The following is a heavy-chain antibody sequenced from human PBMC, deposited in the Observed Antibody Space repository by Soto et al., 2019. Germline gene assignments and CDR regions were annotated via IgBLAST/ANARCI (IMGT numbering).Heavy chain of an antibody. CDR1: GGSIGSYY. CDR2: VYYSDGT. CDR3: ARTESSSWSFFYYGMDV. J-gene: IGHJ6*02. V-gene: IGHV4-59*01. Sequence: SETLSLTCTVTGGSIGSYYWSWIWQSPGRGLEWIGCVYYSDGTNYNPSLKSRATMSMDKSNNQFSLRLRSVTAADTAVYYCARTESSSWSFFYYGMDVWGQGTTVTVSS. D-gene: IGHD6-13*01.